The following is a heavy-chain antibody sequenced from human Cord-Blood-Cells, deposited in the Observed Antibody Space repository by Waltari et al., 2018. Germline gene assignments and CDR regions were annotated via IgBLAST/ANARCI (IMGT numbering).Heavy chain of an antibody. CDR2: INPNSGGT. J-gene: IGHJ4*02. Sequence: QVQLVQSGAEVKKPGASVKVSCKASGYTITGYYMHWVRHAPGQGLAWMGWINPNSGGTNYAQKFQGWVTMTRDTSISTAYMELSRLRSDDTAVYYCARDNCTNGVCYFDYWGQGTLVTVSS. V-gene: IGHV1-2*04. D-gene: IGHD2-8*01. CDR3: ARDNCTNGVCYFDY. CDR1: GYTITGYY.